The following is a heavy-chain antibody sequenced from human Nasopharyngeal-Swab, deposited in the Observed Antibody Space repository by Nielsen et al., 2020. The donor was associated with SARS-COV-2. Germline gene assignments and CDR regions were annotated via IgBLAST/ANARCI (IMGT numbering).Heavy chain of an antibody. J-gene: IGHJ4*02. CDR2: ISYDGSNK. CDR3: AKGLEMATADY. D-gene: IGHD5-24*01. V-gene: IGHV3-30*18. CDR1: GFTFSSYG. Sequence: GESLKISYAASGFTFSSYGMHWVRQAPGKGLEWVAVISYDGSNKYYADSVKGRFTISRDNSKNTLYLQMNSLRAEDTAVYYCAKGLEMATADYWGQGTLVTVSS.